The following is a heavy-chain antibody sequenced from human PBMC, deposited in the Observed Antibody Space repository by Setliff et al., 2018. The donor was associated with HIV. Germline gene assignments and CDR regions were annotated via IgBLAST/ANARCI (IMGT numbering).Heavy chain of an antibody. CDR1: GTSFTNYW. J-gene: IGHJ3*02. D-gene: IGHD3-16*01. Sequence: GESLKISCKGSGTSFTNYWIGWVRQLPGKGLEWMGIIYPRDSDTRYSPSFQGQVTISADTTVDTAYLQWNTLKSSDTAMYYCAREIRTIEGGALDIWGQGTSVTVSS. CDR3: AREIRTIEGGALDI. V-gene: IGHV5-51*01. CDR2: IYPRDSDT.